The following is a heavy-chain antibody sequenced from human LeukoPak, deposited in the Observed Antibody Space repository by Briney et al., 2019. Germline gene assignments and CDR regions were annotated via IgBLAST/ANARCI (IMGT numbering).Heavy chain of an antibody. Sequence: ASVKVSCKASGYTFTSYGISWVRQAPGQGLEWMGWISAYNGYTNYAQKFQGRVTMTTDTPTNTAYMELRSLRSDDTALYYCARDRTPGIAAAGTKGQDAFDIWGQGTMVSVSS. CDR2: ISAYNGYT. CDR1: GYTFTSYG. D-gene: IGHD6-13*01. J-gene: IGHJ3*02. CDR3: ARDRTPGIAAAGTKGQDAFDI. V-gene: IGHV1-18*01.